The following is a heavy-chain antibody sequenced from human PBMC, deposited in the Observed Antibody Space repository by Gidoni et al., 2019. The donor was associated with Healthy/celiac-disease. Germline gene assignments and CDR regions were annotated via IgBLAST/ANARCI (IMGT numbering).Heavy chain of an antibody. D-gene: IGHD6-19*01. CDR3: ARAGESSGWYSPYYYYYGMDV. V-gene: IGHV3-30-3*01. J-gene: IGHJ6*02. CDR1: GFTFRSYA. Sequence: QVQLVESGGGVVQPGRSLRLSCAASGFTFRSYAMPWVRQAPGKGLEWVAVISYDGSNKYYADAVKGRVTISRDKSKNTLDLQMNSRRAEDTAVYYCARAGESSGWYSPYYYYYGMDVGGQGTTVTVSS. CDR2: ISYDGSNK.